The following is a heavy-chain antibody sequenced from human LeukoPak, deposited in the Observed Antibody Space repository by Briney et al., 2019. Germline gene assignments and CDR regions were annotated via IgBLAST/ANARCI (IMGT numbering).Heavy chain of an antibody. J-gene: IGHJ6*03. D-gene: IGHD6-19*01. Sequence: PGGSLRLSCAASGFTFSSYWMNWLRQAPGKGLEWVANIKQDGSEKYYVDSVKGRFTIYRDNAKNSLYLQMSSLRAEDTAVYSCARAAELWLTYSFYYYMDVWGTGTTVTVSS. CDR1: GFTFSSYW. CDR3: ARAAELWLTYSFYYYMDV. CDR2: IKQDGSEK. V-gene: IGHV3-7*01.